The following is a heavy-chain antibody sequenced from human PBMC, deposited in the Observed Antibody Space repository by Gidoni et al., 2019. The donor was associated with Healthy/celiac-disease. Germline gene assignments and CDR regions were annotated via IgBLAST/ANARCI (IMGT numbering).Heavy chain of an antibody. CDR1: GFPVSSNY. J-gene: IGHJ4*02. CDR3: AREKCDSSGCYYFDY. V-gene: IGHV3-66*01. D-gene: IGHD6-19*01. CDR2: IYSGGST. Sequence: EVQLVESGGGLVQPGGSLRLSCAASGFPVSSNYMSWVRQAPGKGLEWVSVIYSGGSTYYADSVKGRFTISRDNSKNTLYLQMNSLRAEDTAVYYCAREKCDSSGCYYFDYWGQGTLVTVSS.